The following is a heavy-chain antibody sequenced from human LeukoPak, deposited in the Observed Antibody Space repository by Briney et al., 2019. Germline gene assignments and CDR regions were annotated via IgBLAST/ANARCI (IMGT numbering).Heavy chain of an antibody. CDR3: ARDWAMVRGIIDV. Sequence: GGSLRLSCTASGFTFSSYWMYWVRQVPGKGLVWVSHINGDGSSTTYADSVKGRFTISRDNAKNTLYLQMNSLRVEETAVYYCARDWAMVRGIIDVWGQGATVTVSS. CDR2: INGDGSST. CDR1: GFTFSSYW. J-gene: IGHJ6*02. V-gene: IGHV3-74*01. D-gene: IGHD3-10*01.